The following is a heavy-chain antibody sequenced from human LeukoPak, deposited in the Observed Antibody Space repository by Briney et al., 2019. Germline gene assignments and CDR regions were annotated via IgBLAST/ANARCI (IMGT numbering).Heavy chain of an antibody. V-gene: IGHV5-51*01. CDR3: ARQVSYYGDYEKSFIDY. Sequence: GESLKISCKGSGYSFTSYWIGWVRQMPGKGLEWMGIIYPGDSDTRYSPSFQGQDTISADKSISTAYLQWSSLKASDTAMYYCARQVSYYGDYEKSFIDYWGQGTLVTVSS. J-gene: IGHJ4*02. CDR2: IYPGDSDT. CDR1: GYSFTSYW. D-gene: IGHD4-17*01.